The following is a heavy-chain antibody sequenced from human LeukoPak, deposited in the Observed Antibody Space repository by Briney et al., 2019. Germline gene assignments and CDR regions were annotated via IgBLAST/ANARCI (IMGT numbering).Heavy chain of an antibody. CDR3: AKDREYYDSSGYYDY. D-gene: IGHD3-22*01. V-gene: IGHV3-30*02. J-gene: IGHJ4*02. CDR1: GFSFSSYG. CDR2: IRSDGSNK. Sequence: GGSLRLSCAGSGFSFSSYGMHWVRQAPGKGLEWMAFIRSDGSNKYYADSVKGRFTISRDNSKNTLYLQMNSLRAEDTAVYYCAKDREYYDSSGYYDYWGQGTLVTVSS.